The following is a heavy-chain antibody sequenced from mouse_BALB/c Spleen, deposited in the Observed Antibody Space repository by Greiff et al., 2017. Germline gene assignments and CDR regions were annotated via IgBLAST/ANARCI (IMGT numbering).Heavy chain of an antibody. CDR2: IWRGGST. Sequence: VQLQESGPSLVQPSQSLSITCTVSGFSLTSYGVHWVRQSPGKGLEWLGVIWRGGSTDYNAAFMSRLSITKDNSKSQVFFKMNSLQADDTAIYYCAKEGYYGNYNAMDYWGQGTSVTVSS. V-gene: IGHV2-5-1*01. CDR3: AKEGYYGNYNAMDY. D-gene: IGHD2-1*01. J-gene: IGHJ4*01. CDR1: GFSLTSYG.